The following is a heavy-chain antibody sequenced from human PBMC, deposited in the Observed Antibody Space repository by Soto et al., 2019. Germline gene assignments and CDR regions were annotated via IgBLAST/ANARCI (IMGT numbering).Heavy chain of an antibody. CDR3: ARDQVILVCSGGSCYSRGNWFDP. Sequence: ASVKVSCKASGYTFTSYGISWVRQAPGQGLEWMGWISAYNGNTNYAQKLQGRVTMTTDTSTGTAYMELGSLRSDDTAVYYCARDQVILVCSGGSCYSRGNWFDPWGQGTLVTVSS. J-gene: IGHJ5*02. CDR2: ISAYNGNT. V-gene: IGHV1-18*01. D-gene: IGHD2-15*01. CDR1: GYTFTSYG.